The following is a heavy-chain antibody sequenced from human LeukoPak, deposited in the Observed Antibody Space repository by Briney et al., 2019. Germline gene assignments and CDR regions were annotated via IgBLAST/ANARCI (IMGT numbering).Heavy chain of an antibody. Sequence: SVKVSCKASGGTFSSYAISWVRQAPGQGLEWMGGIIPIFGTANYAQKFQGRVTITADESTSAAYMELSSLRSEDTAVYYCARDWVAVAGTFQGNFDYWGQGTLVTVSS. CDR1: GGTFSSYA. D-gene: IGHD6-19*01. CDR3: ARDWVAVAGTFQGNFDY. CDR2: IIPIFGTA. V-gene: IGHV1-69*01. J-gene: IGHJ4*02.